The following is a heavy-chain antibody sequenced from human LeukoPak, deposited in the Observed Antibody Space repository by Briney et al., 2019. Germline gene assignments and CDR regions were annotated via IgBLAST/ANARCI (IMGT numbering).Heavy chain of an antibody. Sequence: GASVKVSCKASGYTFTSYGISWVRQAPGQGLEWMGWISAYNGNTNYAQKLQGRVTMTTDTSTSTAYMELRSLRSDDTAVYYCARDPLNPFPGDYYYYMDVWGKGTTVTVSS. D-gene: IGHD1-14*01. CDR2: ISAYNGNT. J-gene: IGHJ6*03. CDR3: ARDPLNPFPGDYYYYMDV. CDR1: GYTFTSYG. V-gene: IGHV1-18*01.